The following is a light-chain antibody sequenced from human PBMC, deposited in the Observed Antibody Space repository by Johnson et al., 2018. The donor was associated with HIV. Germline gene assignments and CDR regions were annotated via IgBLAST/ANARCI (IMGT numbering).Light chain of an antibody. CDR3: GTWDSSLSAGV. J-gene: IGLJ1*01. CDR1: SSNIGNNY. CDR2: DNN. V-gene: IGLV1-51*01. Sequence: HSVLTQPPSVSAAPGQKVTISCSGSSSNIGNNYVSWYQQLPGTAPKLLIYDNNKRPSGIPDRFSGSKSGTSATLGIPGLPTGDEADYYCGTWDSSLSAGVFGTGTKVTVL.